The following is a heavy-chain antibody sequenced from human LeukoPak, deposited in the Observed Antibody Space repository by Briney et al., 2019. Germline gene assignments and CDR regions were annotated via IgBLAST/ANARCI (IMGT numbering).Heavy chain of an antibody. Sequence: SETLSLTCTVSGGSISSHYWSWIRQPPGKGLEWIGYIYYSGSTNYNPSLKSRVTISVDTSKNQFSLKLSSVTAADTAVYYCARLYNWNPFAAFDIWGQGTMVTASS. CDR2: IYYSGST. V-gene: IGHV4-59*11. CDR3: ARLYNWNPFAAFDI. J-gene: IGHJ3*02. CDR1: GGSISSHY. D-gene: IGHD1-20*01.